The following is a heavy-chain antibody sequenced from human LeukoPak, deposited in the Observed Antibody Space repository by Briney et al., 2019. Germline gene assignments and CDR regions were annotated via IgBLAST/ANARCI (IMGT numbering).Heavy chain of an antibody. CDR3: ARHPQYYYDSSGYYVCAFDI. CDR2: IYYSGST. J-gene: IGHJ3*02. D-gene: IGHD3-22*01. V-gene: IGHV4-59*08. Sequence: SETLSLTCTVSGGSISSYYWSWIRQPPGKGLEWIGYIYYSGSTNYNPSLKSRVTISVDTSKSQFSLKLSSVTAADTAVYYCARHPQYYYDSSGYYVCAFDIWGQGTMVTVSS. CDR1: GGSISSYY.